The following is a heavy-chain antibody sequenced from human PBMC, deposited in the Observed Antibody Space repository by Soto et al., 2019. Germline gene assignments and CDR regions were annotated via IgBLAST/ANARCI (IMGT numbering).Heavy chain of an antibody. D-gene: IGHD5-12*01. V-gene: IGHV4-31*03. CDR1: GGSISSGGYY. Sequence: QVQLHESGPGLVKPSQTLSLTCTVSGGSISSGGYYWRWIRQHPGRGLEWIGYIYYSGSTYYNPSLTSRVTISLDTSKNPFSLKLSSVTAADTAVYYCASPYSGYDGASDYLGQGTLVSVSS. J-gene: IGHJ4*02. CDR2: IYYSGST. CDR3: ASPYSGYDGASDY.